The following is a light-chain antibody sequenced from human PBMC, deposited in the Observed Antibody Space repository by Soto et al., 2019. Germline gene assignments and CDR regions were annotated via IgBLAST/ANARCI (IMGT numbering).Light chain of an antibody. Sequence: DIQMTQSPSTLSASVGDRVTITSRASQSISSWLAWYQQKPGKAPKLLIYDASSLESGVPSRFSGSGSGTEFTLTISSLQPDDFATYYCQQYNSYPTFGQGTKVEIK. CDR1: QSISSW. CDR3: QQYNSYPT. CDR2: DAS. V-gene: IGKV1-5*01. J-gene: IGKJ1*01.